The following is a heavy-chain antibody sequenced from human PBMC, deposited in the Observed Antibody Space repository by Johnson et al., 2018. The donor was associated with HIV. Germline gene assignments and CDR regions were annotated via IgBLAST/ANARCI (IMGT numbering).Heavy chain of an antibody. CDR2: IWHDGSNK. V-gene: IGHV3-33*08. Sequence: QVQLVESGGGLIQPGGSLRLSCAASGFTVSSNYMSWVRQAPGKGLEWVAVIWHDGSNKYYADSVKGRFTITRDNSKNTLYLQMNSLRAEDTAVYYCARDTVVTPPHDAFDIWGQGTMVTVSS. CDR1: GFTVSSNY. J-gene: IGHJ3*02. D-gene: IGHD4-23*01. CDR3: ARDTVVTPPHDAFDI.